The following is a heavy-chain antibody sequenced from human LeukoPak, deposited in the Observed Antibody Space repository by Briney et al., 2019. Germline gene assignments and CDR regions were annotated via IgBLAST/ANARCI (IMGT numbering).Heavy chain of an antibody. CDR2: IGSSSSYI. Sequence: PGGSLRLSCAASGFTFSSYSMNWVRQAPGKGLEWVSSIGSSSSYIYYADSVKGRFTISRDNAKNSLHLQMNSLRAEDTAVYYCAASTKHTAMVDYWGQGTLVTASS. CDR1: GFTFSSYS. V-gene: IGHV3-21*01. J-gene: IGHJ4*02. D-gene: IGHD5-18*01. CDR3: AASTKHTAMVDY.